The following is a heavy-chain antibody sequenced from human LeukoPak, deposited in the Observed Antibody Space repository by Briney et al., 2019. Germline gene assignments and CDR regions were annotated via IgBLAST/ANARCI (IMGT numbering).Heavy chain of an antibody. J-gene: IGHJ4*02. D-gene: IGHD1-26*01. CDR2: IYYTGST. CDR1: GGSISSSSYS. V-gene: IGHV4-39*01. Sequence: PSETLSLTCTVSGGSISSSSYSWGWIRQPPGKGLEWIGTIYYTGSTYYNPSLKSRVTISVDTSKNQFSLKLSSVTAADTAVYYCARLDLDGSYRFDYWGQGTLVTVSS. CDR3: ARLDLDGSYRFDY.